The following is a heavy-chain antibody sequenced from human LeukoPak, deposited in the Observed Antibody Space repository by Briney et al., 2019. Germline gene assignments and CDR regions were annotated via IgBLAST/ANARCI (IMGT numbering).Heavy chain of an antibody. J-gene: IGHJ3*02. Sequence: SQTLSLTCAISGDSVSSNSAAWNWIRRSPSRGLEWLGRTYYRSKWYYNYAVSVKSRITINPDTSKNHFSLQLNSVTPEDTAVYYCARGRPIRGAPQNAFDIWGQGTMVTVSS. CDR1: GDSVSSNSAA. CDR2: TYYRSKWYY. D-gene: IGHD1-26*01. CDR3: ARGRPIRGAPQNAFDI. V-gene: IGHV6-1*01.